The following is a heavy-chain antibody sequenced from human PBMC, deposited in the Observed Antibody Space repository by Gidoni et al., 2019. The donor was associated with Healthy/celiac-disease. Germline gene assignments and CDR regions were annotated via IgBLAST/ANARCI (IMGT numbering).Heavy chain of an antibody. CDR2: IKQDGSEK. Sequence: EVQLVESGGGLVQPGGSLRLSLAASGFTFSRFWVSWVRQAPGKGLEWVANIKQDGSEKYYVDSVKCRFTISRDNAKNSLYLQMNSLRAEDTAVYYCARAFLVAVAGTIYNWFDPWGQGTLVTVSS. D-gene: IGHD6-19*01. CDR1: GFTFSRFW. V-gene: IGHV3-7*01. J-gene: IGHJ5*02. CDR3: ARAFLVAVAGTIYNWFDP.